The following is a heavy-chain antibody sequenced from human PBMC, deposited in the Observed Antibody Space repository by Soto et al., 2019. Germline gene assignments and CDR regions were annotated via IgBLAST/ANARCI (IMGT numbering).Heavy chain of an antibody. Sequence: QVQLVESGGGVVQPGRSLRLSCAASGFTFSSYGMHWVRQAPGKGLEWVAVISYDGSNKYYADSVKGRFTISRDNSKNTLYLQMNSLRAEDTAVYYCAKEFRVSSSWYSYYYYGMDVWGQGTTVTVSS. CDR3: AKEFRVSSSWYSYYYYGMDV. D-gene: IGHD6-13*01. CDR2: ISYDGSNK. J-gene: IGHJ6*02. V-gene: IGHV3-30*18. CDR1: GFTFSSYG.